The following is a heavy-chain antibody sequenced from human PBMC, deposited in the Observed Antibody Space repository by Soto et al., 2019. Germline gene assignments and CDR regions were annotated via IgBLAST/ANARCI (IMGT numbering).Heavy chain of an antibody. CDR1: GFTFSSYG. CDR3: AKDTGRWDYYFDY. Sequence: TGGSLRLSCAASGFTFSSYGMHWVRQAPDKGLEWVAVISYDGSNKYYADSVKGRFTISRDNSKNTLYLQMNSLGAEDTAVYYCAKDTGRWDYYFDYWGQGTPVTVSS. D-gene: IGHD3-10*01. CDR2: ISYDGSNK. V-gene: IGHV3-30*18. J-gene: IGHJ4*02.